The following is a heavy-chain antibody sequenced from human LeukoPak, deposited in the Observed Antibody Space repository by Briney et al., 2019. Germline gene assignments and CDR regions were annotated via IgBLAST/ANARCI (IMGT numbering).Heavy chain of an antibody. CDR3: AKDLTVTGLPDKYYFDY. V-gene: IGHV3-30*02. Sequence: PGGSLRLSCAASGFTFSSYGMHWVRQAPGKGLEWVAFIRCDGSNKYYADSVKGRFTISRDNSKNTLYLQMNSLRAEDTAVYYCAKDLTVTGLPDKYYFDYWGQGTLVTVSS. CDR1: GFTFSSYG. D-gene: IGHD4-17*01. J-gene: IGHJ4*02. CDR2: IRCDGSNK.